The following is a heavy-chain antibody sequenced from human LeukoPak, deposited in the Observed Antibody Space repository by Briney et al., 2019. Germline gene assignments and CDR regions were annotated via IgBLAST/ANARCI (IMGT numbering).Heavy chain of an antibody. CDR3: AKGQGQWLVNDAFDI. D-gene: IGHD6-19*01. CDR2: ISGSGGST. V-gene: IGHV3-23*01. J-gene: IGHJ3*02. Sequence: GGSLRLSCAASGFTFSSYAMSWVRQAPGKGLEWISAISGSGGSTYYADPVKGRFTISRDNSKNTLYLQMNSLRAEDTAVYYCAKGQGQWLVNDAFDIWGQGTMVTVSS. CDR1: GFTFSSYA.